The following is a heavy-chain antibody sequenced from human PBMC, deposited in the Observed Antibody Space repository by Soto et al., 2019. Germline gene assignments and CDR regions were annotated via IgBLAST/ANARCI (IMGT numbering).Heavy chain of an antibody. D-gene: IGHD3-22*01. CDR1: GFIFSTKA. V-gene: IGHV3-33*01. J-gene: IGHJ4*02. CDR2: IWYDASKI. CDR3: ARDLSRPYFDSNGYMDY. Sequence: QLGGSLRLSCAASGFIFSTKAMHWVRRAPGKRLEWVAVIWYDASKIYYAESVKGRFTISRDNSKNMLYLQMNRLRAEDTAVYYCARDLSRPYFDSNGYMDYWGQGTLVTVSS.